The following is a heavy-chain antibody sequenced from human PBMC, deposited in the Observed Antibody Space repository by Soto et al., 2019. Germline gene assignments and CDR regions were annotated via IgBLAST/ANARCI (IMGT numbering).Heavy chain of an antibody. Sequence: PGGSLRLSCAASGFTFSSYSMNWVRQASGKGLEWVSSISSSSSYIYYADSVKGRFTISRDNAKNSLYLQMNSLRAEDTAVYYCASIQLGYDAFDIWGQGTMVTVSS. J-gene: IGHJ3*02. CDR1: GFTFSSYS. CDR2: ISSSSSYI. D-gene: IGHD6-6*01. V-gene: IGHV3-21*01. CDR3: ASIQLGYDAFDI.